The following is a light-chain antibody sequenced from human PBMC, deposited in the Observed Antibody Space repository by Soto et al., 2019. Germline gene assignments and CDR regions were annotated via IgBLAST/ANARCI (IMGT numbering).Light chain of an antibody. CDR2: DVS. J-gene: IGLJ2*01. Sequence: QSVLTQPRSVSGSPEQSVTISCTGTSSDVGGYNYVSWYQQHPGKAPKLMIYDVSKRPSGVPDRFSGSKSGNTASLTISGLQAEDEADYYCCSYAGSYTFERVFGGGTQLTVL. CDR1: SSDVGGYNY. CDR3: CSYAGSYTFERV. V-gene: IGLV2-11*01.